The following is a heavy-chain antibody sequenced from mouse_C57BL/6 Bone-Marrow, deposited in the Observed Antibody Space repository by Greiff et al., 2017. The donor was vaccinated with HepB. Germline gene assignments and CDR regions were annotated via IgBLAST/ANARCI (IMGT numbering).Heavy chain of an antibody. J-gene: IGHJ4*01. V-gene: IGHV1-19*01. CDR3: ARDHYYAMDY. CDR1: GYTFTDYY. CDR2: INPYNGGT. Sequence: EVKLQQSGPVLVKPGASVKMSCKASGYTFTDYYMNWVKQSHGKSLEWIGVINPYNGGTSYNQKFKGKATLTVDKSSSTAYMELNSLTSEDSAVYYCARDHYYAMDYWGQGTSVTVSS.